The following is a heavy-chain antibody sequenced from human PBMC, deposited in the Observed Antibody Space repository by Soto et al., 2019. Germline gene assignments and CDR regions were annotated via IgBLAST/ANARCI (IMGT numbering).Heavy chain of an antibody. CDR2: ISWNSGSI. J-gene: IGHJ4*02. Sequence: GGSLRLSCAASGFTFDDYAMHWVRQAPGKGLEWVSGISWNSGSIGYADSVKGRFTISRDNAKNSLYLQMNSLRAEDTALYYCAKDNDSSGYYRKNFDYWGQGTLVTVSS. V-gene: IGHV3-9*01. CDR3: AKDNDSSGYYRKNFDY. CDR1: GFTFDDYA. D-gene: IGHD3-22*01.